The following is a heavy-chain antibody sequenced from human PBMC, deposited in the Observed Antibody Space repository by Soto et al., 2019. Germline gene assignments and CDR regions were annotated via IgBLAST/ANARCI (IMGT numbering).Heavy chain of an antibody. CDR2: IYYSGST. D-gene: IGHD2-2*01. CDR1: GGSISSSSYY. V-gene: IGHV4-61*01. J-gene: IGHJ6*03. Sequence: SETLSLTCTVSGGSISSSSYYWSWIRQPPGKGLEWIGYIYYSGSTNYNPSLKSRVTISVDTSKNQFSLKLSSVTAADTAVYYCARDPGTNYQLLPYYYYMDVWGKGTTVTVSS. CDR3: ARDPGTNYQLLPYYYYMDV.